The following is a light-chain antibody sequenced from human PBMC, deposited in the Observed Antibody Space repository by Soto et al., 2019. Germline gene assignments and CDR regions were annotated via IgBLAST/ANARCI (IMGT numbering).Light chain of an antibody. CDR3: QQYGSSPPP. Sequence: EIVLTQSPGTLSLSPGERATLSCRASQSVSSSYLAWYQQKPGQAPRLLIYGASSRATCIPDRFSGSGSGTDFTLTISRLEPEDFAVYYCQQYGSSPPPFGPGTKVDIK. CDR1: QSVSSSY. V-gene: IGKV3-20*01. CDR2: GAS. J-gene: IGKJ3*01.